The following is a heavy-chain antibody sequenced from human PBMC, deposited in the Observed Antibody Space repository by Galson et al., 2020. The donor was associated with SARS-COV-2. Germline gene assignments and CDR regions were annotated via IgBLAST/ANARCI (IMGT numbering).Heavy chain of an antibody. D-gene: IGHD3-9*01. CDR1: GFSLSNARMG. Sequence: VSGPTLVKPTETLTLTCTVSGFSLSNARMGVSWIRQPPGKALEWLAHIFSNDEKSYSTSLKSRLTISKDTSKSQVVLTMTNMDPVDTATYYCARIRATSRDILTGHQNIDYYYYYMDVWGKGTTVTVSS. CDR2: IFSNDEK. CDR3: ARIRATSRDILTGHQNIDYYYYYMDV. V-gene: IGHV2-26*01. J-gene: IGHJ6*03.